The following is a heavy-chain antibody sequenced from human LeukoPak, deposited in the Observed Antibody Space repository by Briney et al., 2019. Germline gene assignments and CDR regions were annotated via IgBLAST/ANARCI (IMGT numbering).Heavy chain of an antibody. V-gene: IGHV3-21*01. Sequence: GGSLRLSCAASGFTFSSYSMNWVRQAPGKGLEWVSSISSSSSYIYYADSVKGRFTISRDNAKNSLYLQMNSLRAEDTAVYYCAREVVVVVAATRENWFDPWGQGTLVTVSS. CDR1: GFTFSSYS. CDR2: ISSSSSYI. J-gene: IGHJ5*02. D-gene: IGHD2-15*01. CDR3: AREVVVVVAATRENWFDP.